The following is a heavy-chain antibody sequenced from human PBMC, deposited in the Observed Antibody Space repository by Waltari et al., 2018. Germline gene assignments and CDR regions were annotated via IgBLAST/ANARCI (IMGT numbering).Heavy chain of an antibody. CDR3: ARGAKGQIVNWLDH. V-gene: IGHV3-33*08. CDR2: TWSAGTVK. J-gene: IGHJ5*02. CDR1: VFSFSLYG. D-gene: IGHD3-16*02. Sequence: QVQMVESGGGVIQPGSSLRLSCATSVFSFSLYGVHWVRQAPGKGLQWVAATWSAGTVKFYSDCARGRFTISTDKSNNIVYLQMNNLRGEDTALYYCARGAKGQIVNWLDHWGQGTLVTVSS.